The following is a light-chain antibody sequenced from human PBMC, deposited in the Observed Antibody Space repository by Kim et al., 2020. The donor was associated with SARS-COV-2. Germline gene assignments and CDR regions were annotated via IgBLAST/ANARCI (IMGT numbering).Light chain of an antibody. CDR3: QQYNDWPLLT. CDR2: GAS. Sequence: EIVLTQSPGPLSLSPGERATLSCRASQSVSSSYLAWYQQKPGQAPRLLIYGASSRATDVSDRFSGSGSGTEFTLTIRSLQSEDLAVYYCQQYNDWPLLTFGGGTKVDIK. CDR1: QSVSSSY. V-gene: IGKV3-20*01. J-gene: IGKJ4*01.